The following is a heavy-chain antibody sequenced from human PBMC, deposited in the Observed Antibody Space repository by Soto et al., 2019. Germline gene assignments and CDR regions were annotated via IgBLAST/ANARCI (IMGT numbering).Heavy chain of an antibody. J-gene: IGHJ4*02. D-gene: IGHD6-13*01. CDR3: ARGYRQSGYSSSWVFDY. Sequence: QVQLRESGPGLVKPSQTLSLTCTVSGGSINSGGYYWNWIRQHPGKGLEWIGYMYYSVSTYYHPFRRSRVIISADTSENHFSLTLSCVSAADTAVYFCARGYRQSGYSSSWVFDYWGQGTLVNVSS. CDR1: GGSINSGGYY. CDR2: MYYSVST. V-gene: IGHV4-31*03.